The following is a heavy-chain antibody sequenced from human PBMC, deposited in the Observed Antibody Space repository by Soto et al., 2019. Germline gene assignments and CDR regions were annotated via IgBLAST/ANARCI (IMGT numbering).Heavy chain of an antibody. Sequence: PGGSLRLSCAASGFTFSSYSMNWVRQAPGKGLEWVSSISSSSSYIYYADSVKGRFTISRDNAKNSLYLQMNSLRAEDTAVYYCARDLIVPVVVPAASYYYYGMDVWGQGTTVTVSS. J-gene: IGHJ6*02. CDR3: ARDLIVPVVVPAASYYYYGMDV. D-gene: IGHD2-2*01. CDR2: ISSSSSYI. CDR1: GFTFSSYS. V-gene: IGHV3-21*01.